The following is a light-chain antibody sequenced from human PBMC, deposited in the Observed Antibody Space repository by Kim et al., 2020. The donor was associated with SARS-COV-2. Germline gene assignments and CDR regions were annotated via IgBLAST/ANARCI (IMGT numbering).Light chain of an antibody. CDR3: SSYTSSSTVV. CDR2: DVS. J-gene: IGLJ2*01. Sequence: GQSITISCTGTSSDVGGYIYVSWYQQHPGKAPKLMIYDVSNRPSGVSNRFSGSKSGNTASLTISGLQAEDEADYYCSSYTSSSTVVFGGGTQLTVL. V-gene: IGLV2-14*03. CDR1: SSDVGGYIY.